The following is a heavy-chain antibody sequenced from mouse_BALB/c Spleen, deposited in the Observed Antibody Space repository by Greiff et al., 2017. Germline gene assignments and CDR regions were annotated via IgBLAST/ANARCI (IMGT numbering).Heavy chain of an antibody. CDR2: INPYYGST. CDR3: AKGPYYPDY. V-gene: IGHV1-39*01. Sequence: KQTGPELVKPGASVKISCKASGYSFTDYIMLWVKQSHGKSLEWIGNINPYYGSTSYNLKFKGKATLTVDKSSSTAYMQLNSLTSEDSAVYYCAKGPYYPDYWGQGTTLTVSS. D-gene: IGHD2-10*01. CDR1: GYSFTDYI. J-gene: IGHJ2*01.